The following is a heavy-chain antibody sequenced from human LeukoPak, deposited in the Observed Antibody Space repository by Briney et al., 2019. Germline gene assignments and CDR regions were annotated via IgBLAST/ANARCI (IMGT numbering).Heavy chain of an antibody. Sequence: SVKVSCKASGGTFSSYAISWVRQAPGQGLEWMGGIIPIFGTANYAQKFQGRVTITADKSTSTAYMELSRLRSDDTAVYYCARVGGDSDYMDVWGKGTTVTVSS. CDR3: ARVGGDSDYMDV. J-gene: IGHJ6*03. V-gene: IGHV1-69*06. CDR1: GGTFSSYA. D-gene: IGHD2-21*02. CDR2: IIPIFGTA.